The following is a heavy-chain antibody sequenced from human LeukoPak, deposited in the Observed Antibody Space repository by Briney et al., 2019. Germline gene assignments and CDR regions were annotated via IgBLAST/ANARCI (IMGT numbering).Heavy chain of an antibody. D-gene: IGHD4-17*01. CDR1: GASFSGYF. CDR3: ARGPDYYGDYISWFPDAFHI. CDR2: IKYDGTT. Sequence: PSETLSLTCAVSGASFSGYFWNWIRQSPEKGLEWIGEIKYDGTTNYYPSLTSRVTMSIDKATNQFHLKVTSLTAADTAVYYCARGPDYYGDYISWFPDAFHIWGQGTLVSVSP. J-gene: IGHJ3*02. V-gene: IGHV4-34*01.